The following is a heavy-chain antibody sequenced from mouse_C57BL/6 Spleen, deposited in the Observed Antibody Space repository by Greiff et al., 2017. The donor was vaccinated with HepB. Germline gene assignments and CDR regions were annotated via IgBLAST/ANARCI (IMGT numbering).Heavy chain of an antibody. Sequence: QVQLKESGAELVKPGASVKISCKASGYAFSSYWMNWVKQRPGKGLEWIGQIYPGDGDTNYNGKFKGKATLTADKSSSTAYMQLNSLTSEDSAVYFCARSDYYGSSYWYFDVWGTGTTVTVSS. CDR3: ARSDYYGSSYWYFDV. CDR1: GYAFSSYW. V-gene: IGHV1-80*01. D-gene: IGHD1-1*01. CDR2: IYPGDGDT. J-gene: IGHJ1*03.